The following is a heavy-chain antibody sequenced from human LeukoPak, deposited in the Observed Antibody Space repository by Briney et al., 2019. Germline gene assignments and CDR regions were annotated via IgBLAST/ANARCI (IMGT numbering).Heavy chain of an antibody. V-gene: IGHV4-59*01. Sequence: SGTLSLTCSVSGGSISSYYWSWIRQPPGKGLEWIGYIYDSGSTNYKPSLKSRVTISVDTSKNQFSLKLSSVTAADTALYYCARARYSSSPFDYWGQGTLVTVSS. CDR2: IYDSGST. D-gene: IGHD6-6*01. CDR1: GGSISSYY. J-gene: IGHJ4*02. CDR3: ARARYSSSPFDY.